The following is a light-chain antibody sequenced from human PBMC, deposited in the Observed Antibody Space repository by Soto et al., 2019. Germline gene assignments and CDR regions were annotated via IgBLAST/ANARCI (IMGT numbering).Light chain of an antibody. CDR1: QTIDTN. CDR2: AAS. V-gene: IGKV3-15*01. Sequence: EIMLTQSPATLSVSPGERAGPCCRASQTIDTNLAWYQQKPGQAPRLLIFAASTRATGIPARFSGSGSGTEFSLTITSLQSEDFALYYCQQYNNRPPWTFGQGTKVDI. J-gene: IGKJ1*01. CDR3: QQYNNRPPWT.